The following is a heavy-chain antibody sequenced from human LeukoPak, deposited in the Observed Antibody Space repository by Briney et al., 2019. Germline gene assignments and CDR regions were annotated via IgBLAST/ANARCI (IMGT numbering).Heavy chain of an antibody. CDR1: GVSISSGGYS. Sequence: SETLSLTCAVSGVSISSGGYSWSWIRQPPGKGLEWIGYIYHSGSTYYNPSLKSRVTISVDRSKNQFSLKLSSVTAADTAVYYCARDDYGDYGGAFDIWGQGTMVTVSS. CDR3: ARDDYGDYGGAFDI. CDR2: IYHSGST. D-gene: IGHD4-17*01. V-gene: IGHV4-30-2*01. J-gene: IGHJ3*02.